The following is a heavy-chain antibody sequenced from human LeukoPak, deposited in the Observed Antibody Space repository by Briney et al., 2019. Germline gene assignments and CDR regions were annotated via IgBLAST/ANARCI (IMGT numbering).Heavy chain of an antibody. D-gene: IGHD6-19*01. CDR3: ASIISSGWYLHFQH. V-gene: IGHV3-48*04. CDR2: ISSSSSTI. J-gene: IGHJ1*01. CDR1: GFTFSSYS. Sequence: GGSLRLSCAASGFTFSSYSMNWVRQAPGKGLEWVSYISSSSSTIYYADSVKGRFTISRDNAKNSLYLQMNSLRAEDTAVYYCASIISSGWYLHFQHWGQGTLVTVSS.